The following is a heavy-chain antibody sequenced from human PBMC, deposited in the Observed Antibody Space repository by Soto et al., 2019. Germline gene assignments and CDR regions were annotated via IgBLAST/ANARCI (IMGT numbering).Heavy chain of an antibody. V-gene: IGHV4-59*08. Sequence: SEPLSRTSTVSGGNICSYYLSWILQPTGKGLEWIGDIYYSGSTNYNPSLQSRVTISVDTSKNQFSLKLSSVTAADTAVYYCARHDRYCSSTSCPPRNWFDPWGKGTLVNSPQ. D-gene: IGHD2-2*01. CDR2: IYYSGST. CDR1: GGNICSYY. CDR3: ARHDRYCSSTSCPPRNWFDP. J-gene: IGHJ5*02.